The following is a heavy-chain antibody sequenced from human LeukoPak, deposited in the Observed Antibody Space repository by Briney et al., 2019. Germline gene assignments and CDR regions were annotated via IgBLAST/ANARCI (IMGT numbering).Heavy chain of an antibody. V-gene: IGHV4-34*01. J-gene: IGHJ4*02. Sequence: SGTLSLTCAVYGGSFSGYYLSWIRQPPGNGLEWIGELNHSGSTNYNPSLKSRVTISVDTSKNQFSLKLSSVTAADTAVYYCARGRIYGDKRVSLNYFDYWGQGTLVTVSS. CDR1: GGSFSGYY. CDR3: ARGRIYGDKRVSLNYFDY. D-gene: IGHD4-17*01. CDR2: LNHSGST.